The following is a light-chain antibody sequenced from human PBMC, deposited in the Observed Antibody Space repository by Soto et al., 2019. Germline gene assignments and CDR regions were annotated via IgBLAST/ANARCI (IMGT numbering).Light chain of an antibody. CDR2: NFN. J-gene: IGLJ2*01. CDR1: SNDVGGYNY. Sequence: QSALTQPASVSGSPGQSITISCTGTSNDVGGYNYVSWYQEHPGKTPRLIIYNFNTRPSGVSNRFSGSKSGNTASLTISGLQAEDEADYYCSSYRTGSVIFGGGTKLTVL. CDR3: SSYRTGSVI. V-gene: IGLV2-14*03.